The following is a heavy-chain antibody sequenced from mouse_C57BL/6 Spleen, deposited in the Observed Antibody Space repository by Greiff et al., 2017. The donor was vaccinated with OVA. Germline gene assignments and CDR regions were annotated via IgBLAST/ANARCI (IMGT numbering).Heavy chain of an antibody. CDR2: INPSSGYT. D-gene: IGHD2-4*01. J-gene: IGHJ2*01. V-gene: IGHV1-4*01. Sequence: VQLQESAAELARPGASVKMSCKASGYTFTSYTMHWVKQRPGQGLEWIGYINPSSGYTKYNQKFKDKATLTADKSSSTAYMQLSSLTSEDSAVYYCARGYYDYDVYYFDYWGQGTTLTVSS. CDR3: ARGYYDYDVYYFDY. CDR1: GYTFTSYT.